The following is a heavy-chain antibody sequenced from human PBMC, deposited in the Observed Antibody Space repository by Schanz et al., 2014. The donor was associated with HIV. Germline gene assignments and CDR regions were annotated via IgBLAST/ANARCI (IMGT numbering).Heavy chain of an antibody. CDR2: INWNGDTT. CDR1: GFTFNNYA. J-gene: IGHJ6*02. CDR3: AREDGWFGDIYYFGLDV. Sequence: EVQLLEFGGGSVRPGESLRLSCLASGFTFNNYAMSWVRQAPGKGLEWVAVINWNGDTTYYADSVKGRFTISRDNAKNSLYLQMNTLRAEDTAVYYCAREDGWFGDIYYFGLDVWGRGTTVTVSS. V-gene: IGHV3-20*04. D-gene: IGHD3-10*01.